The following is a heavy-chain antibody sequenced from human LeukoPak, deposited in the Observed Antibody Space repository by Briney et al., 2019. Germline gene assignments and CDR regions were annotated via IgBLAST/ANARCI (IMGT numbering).Heavy chain of an antibody. CDR2: IYNSGST. CDR3: ARDSYYDSSGYSPFTYFDY. J-gene: IGHJ4*02. Sequence: SETLSLTCTVSGYSISSGYYWGWIRQPPGKGLEWIGSIYNSGSTYYNPSLKSRVTISVDTSKNHFSLKLRSVTAADTAVYYCARDSYYDSSGYSPFTYFDYWGQGTLVTVSS. CDR1: GYSISSGYY. D-gene: IGHD3-22*01. V-gene: IGHV4-38-2*02.